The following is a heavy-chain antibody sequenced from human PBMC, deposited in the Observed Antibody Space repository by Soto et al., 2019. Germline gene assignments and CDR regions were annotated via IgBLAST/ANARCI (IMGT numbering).Heavy chain of an antibody. J-gene: IGHJ6*02. D-gene: IGHD6-6*01. CDR2: IYSNGDT. CDR1: SDSMNSGGYY. CDR3: ARRGGSSSVYYYYAMDV. V-gene: IGHV4-31*03. Sequence: KTSETLSLTCSVSSDSMNSGGYYWSWIRQHPWKGLEWIGYIYSNGDTYYNPSLKSRVTISVDTSKNQFSLNLTSVTAADTAVYYCARRGGSSSVYYYYAMDVWGQGXTVTVYS.